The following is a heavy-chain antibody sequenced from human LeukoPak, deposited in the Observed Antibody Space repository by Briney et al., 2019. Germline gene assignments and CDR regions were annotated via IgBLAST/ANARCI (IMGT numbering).Heavy chain of an antibody. CDR3: ARDVVAARLIWFDP. CDR2: IIPIFGTA. CDR1: GGTFSSYA. D-gene: IGHD6-6*01. Sequence: ASVKVSCKASGGTFSSYAISWVRQAPGQGPEWMGGIIPIFGTANYAQKFQGRVTITADESTSTAYMELSSLRSEDTAVYYCARDVVAARLIWFDPWGQGTLVTVSS. V-gene: IGHV1-69*13. J-gene: IGHJ5*02.